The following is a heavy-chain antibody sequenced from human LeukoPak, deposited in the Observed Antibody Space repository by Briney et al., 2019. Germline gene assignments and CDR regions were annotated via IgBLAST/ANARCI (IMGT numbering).Heavy chain of an antibody. J-gene: IGHJ4*02. CDR3: ARVARGNYYRFDY. CDR1: GFTFRNYW. Sequence: GGSLRLFCAASGFTFRNYWLPWVRQAPGQGLAGVANIKQDGSEKHYVDSVKGRFTISRDNAKNSLYLQMNSLRAEDTAVYYCARVARGNYYRFDYWGQGTLVTVSS. D-gene: IGHD1-26*01. V-gene: IGHV3-7*01. CDR2: IKQDGSEK.